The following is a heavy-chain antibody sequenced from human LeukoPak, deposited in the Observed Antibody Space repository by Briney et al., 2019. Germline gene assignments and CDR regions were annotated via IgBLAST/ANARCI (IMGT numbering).Heavy chain of an antibody. CDR1: GYTFTGYY. CDR2: INPNSGGT. D-gene: IGHD3-3*01. V-gene: IGHV1-2*02. J-gene: IGHJ4*02. CDR3: TRESSPEWLLSLDFVY. Sequence: ASVKVSCKASGYTFTGYYMHWVRQAPGQGLEWMGWINPNSGGTNYAQKFQGRVTMTRDTSISTAYMELSRLRSDDTAVYYCTRESSPEWLLSLDFVYWGQGTLVTVSS.